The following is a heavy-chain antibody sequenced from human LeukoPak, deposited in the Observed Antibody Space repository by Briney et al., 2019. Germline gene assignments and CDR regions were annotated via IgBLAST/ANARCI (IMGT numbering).Heavy chain of an antibody. D-gene: IGHD1-26*01. Sequence: ASVKVSCKASGYTFTSYYMHLVRQAPGQGLEWMGIINPSGGSTGYAQKFQGRVTMTRDTSTSTVYMDLSSLRSEDTAVYYCAKPRRMGGDVDDAFDIWGQGTMVTVSS. CDR1: GYTFTSYY. CDR3: AKPRRMGGDVDDAFDI. V-gene: IGHV1-46*01. CDR2: INPSGGST. J-gene: IGHJ3*02.